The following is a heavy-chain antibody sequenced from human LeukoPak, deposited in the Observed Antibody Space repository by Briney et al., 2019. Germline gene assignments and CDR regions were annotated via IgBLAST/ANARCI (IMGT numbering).Heavy chain of an antibody. CDR1: GDSISSLY. Sequence: SETLSLTCSVSGDSISSLYWSWVRQPAGEGLEWIGRIYSSGSTNYNPSLKSRVIMSVDTSKNQFSLKLSSVTAADTAVYYCARVGRKYCYGGACFNPLDCWGQGILVTVSS. CDR3: ARVGRKYCYGGACFNPLDC. CDR2: IYSSGST. J-gene: IGHJ4*02. V-gene: IGHV4-4*07. D-gene: IGHD2-21*02.